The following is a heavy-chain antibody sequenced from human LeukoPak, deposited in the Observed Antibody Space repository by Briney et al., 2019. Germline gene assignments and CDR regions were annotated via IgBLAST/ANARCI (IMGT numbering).Heavy chain of an antibody. V-gene: IGHV3-64*01. CDR2: ISSNGGST. CDR1: GFTFSSYA. CDR3: ARGITFGGVIGPPDY. J-gene: IGHJ4*02. Sequence: GGSLRLSCAASGFTFSSYAMHWVRQASGKGLEYVSAISSNGGSTYYANSVKGRFTISRDNSKNTLYLQMGSLRAEDMAVYYCARGITFGGVIGPPDYWGQGTLVTVSS. D-gene: IGHD3-16*02.